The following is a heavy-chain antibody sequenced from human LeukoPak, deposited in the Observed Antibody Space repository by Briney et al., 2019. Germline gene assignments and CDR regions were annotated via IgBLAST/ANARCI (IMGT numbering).Heavy chain of an antibody. V-gene: IGHV4-39*01. CDR2: IYYTGST. J-gene: IGHJ4*02. Sequence: SETLSLTCAVSGGSISSSNWWSWVRQPPGKGLEWIGSIYYTGSTYYNPSLKSRVTISVDTSKNQFSLKLSSVSAADTAVYYCARLPRYDFWSGYPQDYWGQGTLVTVSS. CDR3: ARLPRYDFWSGYPQDY. CDR1: GGSISSSNW. D-gene: IGHD3-3*01.